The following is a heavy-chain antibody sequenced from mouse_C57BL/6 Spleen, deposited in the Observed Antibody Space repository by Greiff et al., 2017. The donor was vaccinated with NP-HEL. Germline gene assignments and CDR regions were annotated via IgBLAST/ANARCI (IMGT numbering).Heavy chain of an antibody. CDR3: ARRRIYDGYYDAMDY. J-gene: IGHJ4*01. V-gene: IGHV2-2*01. Sequence: VKLMESGPGLVQPSQSLSITCTVSGFSLTSYGVHWVRQSPGKGLEWLGVIWSGGSTDYNAAFISRLSISKDNSKSQVFFKMNSLQADDTAIYYCARRRIYDGYYDAMDYWGQGTSVTVSS. CDR2: IWSGGST. CDR1: GFSLTSYG. D-gene: IGHD2-3*01.